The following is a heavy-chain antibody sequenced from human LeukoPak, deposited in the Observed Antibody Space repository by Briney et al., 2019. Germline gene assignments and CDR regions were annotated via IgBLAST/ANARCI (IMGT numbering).Heavy chain of an antibody. CDR2: IYYSGST. Sequence: SETLSLTCTVSGGSISSYYWSWIRQPPGKGLEWIGYIYYSGSTNYNPSLKSRVTISVDTSKNQFSLKLSSVTAADTAVYYCARTVAAAGYFDYWGQGTLVTVSS. CDR3: ARTVAAAGYFDY. J-gene: IGHJ4*02. V-gene: IGHV4-59*01. D-gene: IGHD6-13*01. CDR1: GGSISSYY.